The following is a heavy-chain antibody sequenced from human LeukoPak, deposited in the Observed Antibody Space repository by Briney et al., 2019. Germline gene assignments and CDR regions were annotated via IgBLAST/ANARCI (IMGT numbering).Heavy chain of an antibody. J-gene: IGHJ5*02. V-gene: IGHV4-59*01. CDR3: ARDRLQLQS. CDR1: GGAISYYY. CDR2: IYYTGNT. Sequence: SETLSLTCTVSGGAISYYYWNWIRQPPGKGLEWIGYIYYTGNTNYNPSLKSRVAISVDTSKNQFSLKLSSVTAADTAVYYCARDRLQLQSWGQGTLVTVSS. D-gene: IGHD5-24*01.